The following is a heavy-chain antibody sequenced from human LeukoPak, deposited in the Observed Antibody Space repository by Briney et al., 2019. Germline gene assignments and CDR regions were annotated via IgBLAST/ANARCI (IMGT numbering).Heavy chain of an antibody. CDR3: ASGVRRSTDFDI. Sequence: GASVKVSCKASGYTFTSYDINWVRQATGQGLEWMGWMNPNSGNTGYAQKFQGRVTMTRNTSISTAYMELSSLRSEDTAVYYRASGVRRSTDFDIWGQGTMVTVSS. CDR1: GYTFTSYD. J-gene: IGHJ3*02. CDR2: MNPNSGNT. V-gene: IGHV1-8*01.